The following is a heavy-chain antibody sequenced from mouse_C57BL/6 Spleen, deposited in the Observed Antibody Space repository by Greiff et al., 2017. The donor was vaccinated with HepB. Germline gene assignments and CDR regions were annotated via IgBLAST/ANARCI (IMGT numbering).Heavy chain of an antibody. Sequence: EVQLQQSGPELVKPGASVKIPCKASGYTFTDYKVDWVKQSHGKSLEWIGDINPNNGGNIYNQKFKGKATLTVDKSSSTAYMELRSLTSDDTAVYYCARLLWSLDYWGQGTTLTVSS. CDR2: INPNNGGN. V-gene: IGHV1-18*01. J-gene: IGHJ2*01. CDR3: ARLLWSLDY. CDR1: GYTFTDYK. D-gene: IGHD1-1*02.